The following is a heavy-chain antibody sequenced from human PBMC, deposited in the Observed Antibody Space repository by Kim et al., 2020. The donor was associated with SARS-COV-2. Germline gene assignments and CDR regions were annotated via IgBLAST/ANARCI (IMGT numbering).Heavy chain of an antibody. CDR3: ARDRYGDRGYYYYGMDV. Sequence: SETLSLTCTVSGGSISSGGYYWSWIRQHPGKGLEWIGYIYYSGSTYYNPSLKSRVTISVDTSKNQFSLKLSSVTAADTAVYYCARDRYGDRGYYYYGMDVWGQGTTVTVSS. J-gene: IGHJ6*02. CDR1: GGSISSGGYY. D-gene: IGHD4-17*01. V-gene: IGHV4-31*03. CDR2: IYYSGST.